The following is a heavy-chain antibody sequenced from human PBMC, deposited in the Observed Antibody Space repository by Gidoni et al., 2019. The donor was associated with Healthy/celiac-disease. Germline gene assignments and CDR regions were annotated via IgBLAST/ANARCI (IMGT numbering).Heavy chain of an antibody. J-gene: IGHJ6*03. D-gene: IGHD6-13*01. CDR3: ARLVPAAAPYYYYMDV. Sequence: QVQLQESGPGLVKPSGTLSLTCAVSGGSISSSNWWSWVRQPPGKGLEWIGEIYHGGSTNYNPSLKSRVTISVDKSKNQFSLKLSSVTAADTAVYYCARLVPAAAPYYYYMDVWGKGTTVTVSS. V-gene: IGHV4-4*02. CDR2: IYHGGST. CDR1: GGSISSSNW.